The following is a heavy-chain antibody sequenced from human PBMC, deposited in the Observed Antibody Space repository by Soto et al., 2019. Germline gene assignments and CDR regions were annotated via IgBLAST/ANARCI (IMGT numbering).Heavy chain of an antibody. CDR1: GGSVSSGSYY. J-gene: IGHJ4*02. Sequence: SETLSLTCTVSGGSVSSGSYYWSWIRQPPGKGLEWIGYIYYSGSTNYNPSLKSRVTISVDTSKNQFSLKLSSVTAADTAVYYCAREESRGSYLPSWGLGTLVTVSS. D-gene: IGHD1-26*01. CDR2: IYYSGST. V-gene: IGHV4-61*01. CDR3: AREESRGSYLPS.